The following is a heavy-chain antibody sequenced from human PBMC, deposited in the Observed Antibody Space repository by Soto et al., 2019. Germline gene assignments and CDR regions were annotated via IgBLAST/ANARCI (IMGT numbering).Heavy chain of an antibody. CDR1: GYTFTSYS. CDR3: ARDHPGGSTPGGY. V-gene: IGHV1-3*04. J-gene: IGHJ4*02. D-gene: IGHD2-15*01. CDR2: INTDNGDA. Sequence: ASVKVSCKASGYTFTSYSIHWVRQAPGQGLEWIGWINTDNGDAKYSQKFQGRVTVTRDTSATTAYMEVSSLRSEDTAVYYCARDHPGGSTPGGYWGQGTLVTVSS.